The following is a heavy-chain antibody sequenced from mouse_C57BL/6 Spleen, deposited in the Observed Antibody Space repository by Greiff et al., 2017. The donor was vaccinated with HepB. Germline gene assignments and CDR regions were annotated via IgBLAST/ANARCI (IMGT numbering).Heavy chain of an antibody. CDR1: GFNIKNTY. D-gene: IGHD2-2*01. V-gene: IGHV14-3*01. J-gene: IGHJ3*01. CDR2: IDPANGNT. CDR3: APFRGGLPFAY. Sequence: EVQGVESVAELVRPGASVKLSCTASGFNIKNTYMHWVKQRPEQGLEWIGRIDPANGNTKYAPKFQGKATITADTSSNTAYLQLSSLTSEDTAIYYCAPFRGGLPFAYWGQGTLVTVST.